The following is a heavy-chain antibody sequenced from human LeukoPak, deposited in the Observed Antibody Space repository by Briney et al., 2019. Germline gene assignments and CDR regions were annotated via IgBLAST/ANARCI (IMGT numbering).Heavy chain of an antibody. J-gene: IGHJ6*03. Sequence: PGGSLRLSCAASGFTFSSYWMHWVRQAPGKGLVWVSRINSDGSSTSYADSVKGRFTISGDNAKNTLYLQMNSLRAEDTAEYYCARADGGWYHYYYYMDVWGKGTTVTVSS. CDR2: INSDGSST. D-gene: IGHD6-19*01. CDR3: ARADGGWYHYYYYMDV. V-gene: IGHV3-74*01. CDR1: GFTFSSYW.